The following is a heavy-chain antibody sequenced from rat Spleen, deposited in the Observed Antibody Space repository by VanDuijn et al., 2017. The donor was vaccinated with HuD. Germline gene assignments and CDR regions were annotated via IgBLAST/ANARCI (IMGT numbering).Heavy chain of an antibody. CDR1: GFTFNNYW. Sequence: EVQLVESGGGLVQPGRSLKLSCITSGFTFNNYWMTWIRQAPGKGLEWVASITHTGDSTYYPDSVKGRFTISRDNAKSTLYLQMNGLRSEDTATYYCTAGGGYWDYWGQGVMVTVSS. CDR3: TAGGGYWDY. V-gene: IGHV5-31*01. D-gene: IGHD1-7*01. CDR2: ITHTGDST. J-gene: IGHJ2*01.